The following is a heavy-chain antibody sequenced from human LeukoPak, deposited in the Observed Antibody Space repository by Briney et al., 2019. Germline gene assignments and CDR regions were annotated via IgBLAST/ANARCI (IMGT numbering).Heavy chain of an antibody. J-gene: IGHJ4*02. CDR3: ARAGSIRFDY. Sequence: PGGSLRLSCAASGFTFSSYGMSWVRQAPGKGLEWVSVISGSGGSTYYADVVKGRFTISRDNSKNTLYLQVNSLRAEDTAVYYCARAGSIRFDYWGQGTLVTVSS. CDR1: GFTFSSYG. D-gene: IGHD1-26*01. V-gene: IGHV3-23*01. CDR2: ISGSGGST.